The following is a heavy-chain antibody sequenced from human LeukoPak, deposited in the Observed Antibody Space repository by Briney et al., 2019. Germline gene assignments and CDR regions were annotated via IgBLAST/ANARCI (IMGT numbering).Heavy chain of an antibody. V-gene: IGHV3-30*04. J-gene: IGHJ6*02. CDR2: ISYDGSNK. CDR3: ASISSGPKSDWLLSGPYYYYYGMDV. D-gene: IGHD3/OR15-3a*01. Sequence: PGGSLRLSCAASGFTLSSYAMHWVRQAPGKGLEWVAVISYDGSNKYYADSVKGRFTISGDNSKNTLYLQMNSLRAEDTAVYYCASISSGPKSDWLLSGPYYYYYGMDVWGQGTTVTVSS. CDR1: GFTLSSYA.